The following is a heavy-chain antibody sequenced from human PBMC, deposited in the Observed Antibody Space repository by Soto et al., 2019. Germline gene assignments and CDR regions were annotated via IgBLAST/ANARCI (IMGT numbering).Heavy chain of an antibody. D-gene: IGHD6-6*01. CDR3: ARYSSSSDLFDY. J-gene: IGHJ4*02. V-gene: IGHV3-21*01. Sequence: PWGSLRLSCAASGFTFSSYSMNWFRQAPGKGLEWVSSISSSSSYIYYADSVKGRFTISRDNAKNSLYLQMNSLRAEDTAVYHCARYSSSSDLFDYWGQGTLVTVSS. CDR2: ISSSSSYI. CDR1: GFTFSSYS.